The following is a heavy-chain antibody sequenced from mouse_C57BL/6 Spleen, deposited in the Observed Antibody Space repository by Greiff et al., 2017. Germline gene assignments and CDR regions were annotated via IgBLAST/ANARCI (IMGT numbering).Heavy chain of an antibody. CDR1: GFNIKDDY. CDR2: IDPENGDT. CDR3: TVDYYGSSYGY. J-gene: IGHJ2*01. Sequence: VQLQQSGAELVRPGASVKLSCTASGFNIKDDYMHWVKQRPEQGLEWIGWIDPENGDTEYASKFQGKATITADTSSNTAYLQLSSLTSEDTAVYYCTVDYYGSSYGYWGQGTTLTASS. D-gene: IGHD1-1*01. V-gene: IGHV14-4*01.